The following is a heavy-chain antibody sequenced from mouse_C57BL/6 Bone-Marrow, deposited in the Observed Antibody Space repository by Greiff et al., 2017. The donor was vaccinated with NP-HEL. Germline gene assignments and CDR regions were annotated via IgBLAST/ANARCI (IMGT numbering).Heavy chain of an antibody. V-gene: IGHV1-64*01. Sequence: VQLQQPGAELVKPGASVKLSCKASGYTFTSYWMHWVKQRPGQGLEWIGMIHPNSGSTNYNEKFKSKATLTVAKSSSTAYMQLRILTSESSSVFDCAEMTTVVEYYFEDWGQGTTLTVSS. CDR1: GYTFTSYW. D-gene: IGHD1-1*01. J-gene: IGHJ2*01. CDR2: IHPNSGST. CDR3: AEMTTVVEYYFED.